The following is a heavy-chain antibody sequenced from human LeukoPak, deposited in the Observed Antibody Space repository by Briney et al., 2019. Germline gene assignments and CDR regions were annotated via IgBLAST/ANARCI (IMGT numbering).Heavy chain of an antibody. V-gene: IGHV4-59*01. D-gene: IGHD3-22*01. CDR2: IYYSGST. CDR1: GGSISSYY. CDR3: ARAYYYDSSALLAD. J-gene: IGHJ4*02. Sequence: SETLSLTCTVSGGSISSYYWSWIRQPPGKGLEWIGYIYYSGSTNYNPSLKSRVTISVDTSKNQFSLKRSSVTAADTAVYYCARAYYYDSSALLADWGQGTLVTVSS.